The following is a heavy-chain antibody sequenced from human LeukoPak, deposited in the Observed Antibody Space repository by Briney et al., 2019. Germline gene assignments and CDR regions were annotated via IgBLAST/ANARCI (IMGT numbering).Heavy chain of an antibody. D-gene: IGHD5-18*01. CDR1: GVSLSSYY. CDR3: ARDKQPGDN. Sequence: PSETLSLTCTVSGVSLSSYYWSWIRQPPGKGLEWIGYIYYSGSADYNPSLKSRVTMSVDTSKNQFSLKLSSVTAADTAVYYCARDKQPGDNWGQGTLVTVSS. J-gene: IGHJ4*02. V-gene: IGHV4-59*01. CDR2: IYYSGSA.